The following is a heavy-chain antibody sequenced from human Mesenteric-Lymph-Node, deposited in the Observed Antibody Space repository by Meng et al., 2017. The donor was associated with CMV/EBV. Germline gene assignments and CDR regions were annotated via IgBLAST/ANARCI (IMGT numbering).Heavy chain of an antibody. CDR1: SGSNYN. D-gene: IGHD2-2*01. J-gene: IGHJ4*02. CDR3: ARDGWGYCNSTSCHTHFDY. CDR2: IEQSRST. V-gene: IGHV4-34*01. Sequence: SGSNYNRSGITQNPEEAGEWIAEIEQSRSTNCNPTHKSRVTIPVDTSKNQSALKLSSVTAADTAVYYCARDGWGYCNSTSCHTHFDYWGQGTLVTVSS.